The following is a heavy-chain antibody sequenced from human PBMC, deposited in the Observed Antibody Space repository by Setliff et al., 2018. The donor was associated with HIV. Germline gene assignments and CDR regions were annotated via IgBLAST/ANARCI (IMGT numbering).Heavy chain of an antibody. CDR3: ATDLRWAFDY. J-gene: IGHJ4*02. D-gene: IGHD4-17*01. Sequence: GGSLRLSCAASGFTFSYYPMNWVRQAPGKGLEWVSHIYPDSNNIDYTDSVKGRFTISRDNAKNSLYLQMNSLRAEDAAVYYCATDLRWAFDYWGQGSLVTVSS. CDR1: GFTFSYYP. V-gene: IGHV3-48*01. CDR2: IYPDSNNI.